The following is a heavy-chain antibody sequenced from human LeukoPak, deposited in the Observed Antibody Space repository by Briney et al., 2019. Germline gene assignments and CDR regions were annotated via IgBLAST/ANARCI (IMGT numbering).Heavy chain of an antibody. J-gene: IGHJ3*02. V-gene: IGHV3-11*04. D-gene: IGHD2/OR15-2a*01. CDR3: ATRPVSGAFDI. Sequence: GGSLRLSCAASGFTFSDYYMSWIRQAPGKGLEWVSYISSSGSTIYYADSVKGRFTISRDNAKNSLYLQMNSLRAEDTAVYYCATRPVSGAFDIWGQGTMVTVFS. CDR2: ISSSGSTI. CDR1: GFTFSDYY.